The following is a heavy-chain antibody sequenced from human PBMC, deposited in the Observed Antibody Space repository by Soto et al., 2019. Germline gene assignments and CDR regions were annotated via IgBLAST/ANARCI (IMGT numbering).Heavy chain of an antibody. CDR1: GGSISSYY. CDR2: IYTSGST. V-gene: IGHV4-4*07. Sequence: PSETLSLTCAVYGGSISSYYWIWIRQPAGKGLEWIGRIYTSGSTNYNPSLKSRVTMSVDTSKNQFSLKLSSVTAADTAVYYCARDEDMITFGGVISRRYYYGMDVWGQGTTVTVSS. D-gene: IGHD3-16*02. CDR3: ARDEDMITFGGVISRRYYYGMDV. J-gene: IGHJ6*02.